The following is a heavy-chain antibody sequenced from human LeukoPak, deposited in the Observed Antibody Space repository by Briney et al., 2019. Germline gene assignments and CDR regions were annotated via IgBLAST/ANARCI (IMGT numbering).Heavy chain of an antibody. CDR3: ARDGHGVPLDY. Sequence: GSSPRLSCAASGLSFSSYAMHWVRQAPGKGLEWVAVISYDGTEKYYGDSVKGRFTISRDNSKNTLYLQMNSLRAEDTALYYCARDGHGVPLDYWGQGTLVTVSP. V-gene: IGHV3-30-3*01. D-gene: IGHD4-17*01. CDR2: ISYDGTEK. CDR1: GLSFSSYA. J-gene: IGHJ4*02.